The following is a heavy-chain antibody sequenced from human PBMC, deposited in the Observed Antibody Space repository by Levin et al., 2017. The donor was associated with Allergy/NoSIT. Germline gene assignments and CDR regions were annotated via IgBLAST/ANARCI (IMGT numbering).Heavy chain of an antibody. J-gene: IGHJ5*02. Sequence: PSETLSLTCTVSGGSLSSYYWSWIRQPPGKGLEWIAYISSNGATNYNPSLNSRATISIDMSTNQFSLKLTSVTAADTATYYCARDLYWGWFDPWGQGTLVTVAS. D-gene: IGHD2-15*01. CDR2: ISSNGAT. V-gene: IGHV4-59*01. CDR3: ARDLYWGWFDP. CDR1: GGSLSSYY.